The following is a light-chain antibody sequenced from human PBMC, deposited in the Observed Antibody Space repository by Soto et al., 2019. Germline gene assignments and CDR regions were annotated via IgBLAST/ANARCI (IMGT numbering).Light chain of an antibody. V-gene: IGKV1-39*01. CDR2: SAS. J-gene: IGKJ3*01. Sequence: DIQMTQSPSSLSASVGDRVTITCRASQSISSYLSWYQKKPGKAPKLLIYSASSLQSGVPSRFSGSRSGTDFTLTISSLQPEDFATYYCQQTYSTLFTFGPGTRVEIK. CDR1: QSISSY. CDR3: QQTYSTLFT.